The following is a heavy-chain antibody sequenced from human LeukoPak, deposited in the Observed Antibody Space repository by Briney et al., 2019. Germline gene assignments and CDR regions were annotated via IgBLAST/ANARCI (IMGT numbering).Heavy chain of an antibody. D-gene: IGHD6-19*01. CDR3: ARDLVAVAGTGKSFDY. V-gene: IGHV3-21*01. CDR2: ISSSSSYI. Sequence: PGGSLRLSCAASGFTFSSYSMNWVRQAPGKGLEWVSSISSSSSYIYYADSVKGRFTISRDNAKNSLYLQMNSLRAEDTAVYYCARDLVAVAGTGKSFDYWGQGTLVTVSS. J-gene: IGHJ4*02. CDR1: GFTFSSYS.